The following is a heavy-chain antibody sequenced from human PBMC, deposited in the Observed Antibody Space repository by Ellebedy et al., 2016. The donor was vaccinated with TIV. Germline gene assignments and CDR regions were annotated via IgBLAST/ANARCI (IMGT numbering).Heavy chain of an antibody. CDR3: ASAPTVTSVFDC. Sequence: GGSLRLSXAASGFTISNNYMSWVRQAPGKGLEWVAILHSGGTTFYADSVKGRFTISRDSSKNTLYLQMNSLRVEDTAVYYCASAPTVTSVFDCWGQGTLVTVSS. J-gene: IGHJ4*02. CDR2: LHSGGTT. V-gene: IGHV3-53*01. CDR1: GFTISNNY. D-gene: IGHD4-17*01.